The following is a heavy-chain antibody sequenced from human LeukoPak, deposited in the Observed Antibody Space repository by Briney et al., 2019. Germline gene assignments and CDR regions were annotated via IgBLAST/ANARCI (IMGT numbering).Heavy chain of an antibody. D-gene: IGHD6-13*01. Sequence: PSETLSLTCTVSGGTFSSYYCSWIRQPAGKGLEWIWPIYTSGSTNYNPSLKRRVTMSVDTSKNQFALNLSSVTAADTAVYYCARVVVYSSSWIHRRYFDYWGQGTRVSVSS. CDR2: IYTSGST. J-gene: IGHJ4*02. CDR3: ARVVVYSSSWIHRRYFDY. CDR1: GGTFSSYY. V-gene: IGHV4-4*07.